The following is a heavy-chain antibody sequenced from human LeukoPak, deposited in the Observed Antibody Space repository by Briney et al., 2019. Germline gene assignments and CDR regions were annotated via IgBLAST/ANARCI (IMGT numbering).Heavy chain of an antibody. Sequence: GGSLRLSCAASGFTFSSYAMSWVRQAPGKALEWVSAISGSGGSTYYADSVKGRFTISRDNSKNTLYLQMNSLRAEDTAVYYCATRTYYYDSSAPPPFDYWGQGTLVTVSS. CDR3: ATRTYYYDSSAPPPFDY. V-gene: IGHV3-23*01. CDR1: GFTFSSYA. J-gene: IGHJ4*02. D-gene: IGHD3-22*01. CDR2: ISGSGGST.